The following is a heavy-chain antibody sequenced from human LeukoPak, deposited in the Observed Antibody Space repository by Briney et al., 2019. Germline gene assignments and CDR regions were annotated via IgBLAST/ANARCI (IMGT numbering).Heavy chain of an antibody. CDR2: IIPIFGTA. D-gene: IGHD3-22*01. CDR3: ARDGYYYDSSGYYTI. Sequence: ASVKVSCKASGGTFSSYAISWVRQAPGQGLEWMGGIIPIFGTANYAQKFQGRVTITADESTSTAYMELSSLRSEDTAVYYCARDGYYYDSSGYYTIWGQETLVTVSS. CDR1: GGTFSSYA. V-gene: IGHV1-69*13. J-gene: IGHJ4*02.